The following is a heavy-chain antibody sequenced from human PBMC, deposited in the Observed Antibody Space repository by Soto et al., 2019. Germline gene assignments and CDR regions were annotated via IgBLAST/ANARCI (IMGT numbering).Heavy chain of an antibody. J-gene: IGHJ4*02. V-gene: IGHV3-53*04. CDR2: IYSGGST. D-gene: IGHD3-10*01. CDR1: GFTVSSNY. CDR3: ARGAPYGSGSYRIDY. Sequence: GGSLRLSCAASGFTVSSNYMSWVRQAPGKGLEWVSVIYSGGSTYYADSVKGRFTISRHNSKNTLYLQMNSLRAEDTAVYYCARGAPYGSGSYRIDYWGQGTLVTVSS.